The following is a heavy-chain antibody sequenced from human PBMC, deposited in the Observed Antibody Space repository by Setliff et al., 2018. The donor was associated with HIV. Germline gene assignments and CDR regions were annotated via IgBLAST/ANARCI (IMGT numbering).Heavy chain of an antibody. CDR1: GGSFNGYY. J-gene: IGHJ4*02. Sequence: SETLSLTCAVYGGSFNGYYWSWIRQPPGKGLEWIGEINHSGSTNYNPSLKSRVTMSVDKSKNQFSLRLSSVTAADTAVYYCARARRAGSGGYSLRFDYWGQGTLVTVSS. CDR2: INHSGST. V-gene: IGHV4-34*01. D-gene: IGHD2-15*01. CDR3: ARARRAGSGGYSLRFDY.